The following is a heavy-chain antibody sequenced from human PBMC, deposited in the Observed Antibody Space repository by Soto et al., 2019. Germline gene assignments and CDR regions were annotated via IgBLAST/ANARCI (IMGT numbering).Heavy chain of an antibody. CDR2: IYYSGST. J-gene: IGHJ4*02. V-gene: IGHV4-39*01. D-gene: IGHD5-12*01. CDR1: GGSISSSSYY. CDR3: ASPRYGYNDFDY. Sequence: QLQLQESGPGLVKPSETLSLTCTVSGGSISSSSYYWGWIRQPPGKGLEWIGSIYYSGSTYYNPSLKSRVTLSVDTSKNQSSLKLSFVTAADTAAYYCASPRYGYNDFDYWGQGTLVTVSS.